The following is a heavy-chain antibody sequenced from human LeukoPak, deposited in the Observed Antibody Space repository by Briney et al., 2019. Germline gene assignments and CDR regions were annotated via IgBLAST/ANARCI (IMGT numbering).Heavy chain of an antibody. CDR1: GYTFTSYG. CDR2: ISAYNGNT. D-gene: IGHD2-2*01. CDR3: ARDVVVAPAAKRDTVWFDP. Sequence: ASVKVSCKASGYTFTSYGISWVRQAPGQGLEWMGWISAYNGNTNYAQKLQGRVTMTTDTSTSTAYMELRSLRSDDTAVYYCARDVVVAPAAKRDTVWFDPWGQGTLVTVSS. V-gene: IGHV1-18*01. J-gene: IGHJ5*02.